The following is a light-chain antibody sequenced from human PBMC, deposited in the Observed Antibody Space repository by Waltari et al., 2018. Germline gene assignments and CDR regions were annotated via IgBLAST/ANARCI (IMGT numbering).Light chain of an antibody. Sequence: DIVMTQSPDSLAVSLGERATIHCKSSRSVLYSSNNKNYLAWYQQKPGQPPKLLIYWASTRESGVPDRFSGSGSGTDFTLTISSLQAEDVAVYYCQQYYSIPYTFGQGTKLEIK. J-gene: IGKJ2*01. CDR3: QQYYSIPYT. V-gene: IGKV4-1*01. CDR2: WAS. CDR1: RSVLYSSNNKNY.